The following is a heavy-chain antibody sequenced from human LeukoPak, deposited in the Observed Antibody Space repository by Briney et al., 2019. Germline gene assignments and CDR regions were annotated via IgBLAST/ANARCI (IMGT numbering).Heavy chain of an antibody. CDR3: ARSMVHHWYFDL. V-gene: IGHV3-21*01. Sequence: PAGSLRLSCAASGFTFSNSAMNWVRQVPGKGLEWVSSIDYDSSHIYYAASVRGRFTISRDNARNSVYLQMNSLRAEDTAVYYCARSMVHHWYFDLWGRGTLVTVS. D-gene: IGHD2/OR15-2a*01. J-gene: IGHJ2*01. CDR2: IDYDSSHI. CDR1: GFTFSNSA.